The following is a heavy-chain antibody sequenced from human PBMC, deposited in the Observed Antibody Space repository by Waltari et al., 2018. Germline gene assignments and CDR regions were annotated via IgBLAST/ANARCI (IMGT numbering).Heavy chain of an antibody. V-gene: IGHV3-23*01. J-gene: IGHJ4*02. Sequence: EVQLLESGGGLVQPGGSLRLSCAASGFTFSSYAMSWVRQAPGKGREWVSAISGSGGSTYYAASVKGRFTIARDNSKNTLYLQMNSLRAEDTAVYYCAKWSGAGFDYWGQGTLVTVSS. CDR2: ISGSGGST. CDR1: GFTFSSYA. CDR3: AKWSGAGFDY.